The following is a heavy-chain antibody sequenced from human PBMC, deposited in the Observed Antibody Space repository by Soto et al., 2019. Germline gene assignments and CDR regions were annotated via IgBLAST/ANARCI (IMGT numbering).Heavy chain of an antibody. V-gene: IGHV3-23*01. CDR1: GLTFRNYA. Sequence: EVRLLESGGGLVKPGGSLRRSCATSGLTFRNYALSWVRQAPGWGLEWVSSRSGSSSTTYYADSVMGRFNISRDRSKNTLYRQMSNLRADDTALYYCAKNQERELTSVIDFWGQGTLVTVSS. J-gene: IGHJ4*02. CDR2: RSGSSSTT. CDR3: AKNQERELTSVIDF. D-gene: IGHD1-7*01.